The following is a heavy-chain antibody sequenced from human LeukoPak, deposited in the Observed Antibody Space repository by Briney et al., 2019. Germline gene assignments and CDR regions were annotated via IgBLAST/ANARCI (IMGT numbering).Heavy chain of an antibody. V-gene: IGHV1-18*01. CDR3: ARGDYGGGFDY. CDR1: GYTFTSYG. CDR2: ISSYNGDT. D-gene: IGHD4-23*01. J-gene: IGHJ4*02. Sequence: GASVKVSCKASGYTFTSYGITWVRQAPRQGLEWMGWISSYNGDTKYAQKAQGRVTVTTDTSTSTAYMELRSLSLDDTAVYYCARGDYGGGFDYWGQGTLVTVSS.